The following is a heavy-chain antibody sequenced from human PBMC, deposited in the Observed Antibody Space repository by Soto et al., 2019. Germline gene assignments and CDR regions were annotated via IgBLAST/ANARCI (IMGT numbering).Heavy chain of an antibody. CDR1: GFTFTNFW. CDR3: GRDEVRNGVGV. CDR2: INKDGAEK. J-gene: IGHJ6*02. V-gene: IGHV3-7*01. Sequence: GGSLRLSCVATGFTFTNFWMSWVRQVPGKGLEWVANINKDGAEKRYVDSVRGRFTISRDNAKNLVYLQMNSLRAEDTALYYCGRDEVRNGVGVWGQGTTVTVSS.